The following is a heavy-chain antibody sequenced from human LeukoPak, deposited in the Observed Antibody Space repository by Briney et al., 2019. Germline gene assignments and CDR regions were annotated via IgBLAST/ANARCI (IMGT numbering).Heavy chain of an antibody. J-gene: IGHJ4*02. CDR1: GGSFSGYY. Sequence: SETLSLTCAVYGGSFSGYYWSWIRQPPGKGLEWIEEINHSGSTNYNPSLKSRVTISVDTSKNQFSLKLSSVTAADTAVYYCARGTTMVRGAARADYWGQGTLVTVSS. CDR3: ARGTTMVRGAARADY. D-gene: IGHD3-10*01. CDR2: INHSGST. V-gene: IGHV4-34*01.